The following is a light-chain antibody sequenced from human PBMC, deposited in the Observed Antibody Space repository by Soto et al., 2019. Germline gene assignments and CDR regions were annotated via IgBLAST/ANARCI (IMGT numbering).Light chain of an antibody. V-gene: IGLV1-44*01. J-gene: IGLJ2*01. CDR3: GAWDDSLSGHVV. CDR1: PSNIGSNT. CDR2: GDY. Sequence: QSVLTQPPSASGTPGQRVTISCSGSPSNIGSNTVSWYQQFSGSAPRLIMYGDYRRPSGVPDRCSGSKSGTSASLAISGLESEDESIFYCGAWDDSLSGHVVFGGGTKLTVL.